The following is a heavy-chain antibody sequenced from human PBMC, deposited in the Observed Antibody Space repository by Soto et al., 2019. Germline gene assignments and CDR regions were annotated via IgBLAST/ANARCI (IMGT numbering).Heavy chain of an antibody. J-gene: IGHJ6*02. V-gene: IGHV3-23*01. CDR3: AKDRAKYSGYDWYYGMDV. D-gene: IGHD5-12*01. Sequence: PGGSLRLSCAASGFTFSSYAMSWVRQAPGKGLEWVSAISGSGGSTYYADSVKGRFTISRDNSKNTLYLQMNSLRAEDTAVYYCAKDRAKYSGYDWYYGMDVWGQGTTVTVSS. CDR1: GFTFSSYA. CDR2: ISGSGGST.